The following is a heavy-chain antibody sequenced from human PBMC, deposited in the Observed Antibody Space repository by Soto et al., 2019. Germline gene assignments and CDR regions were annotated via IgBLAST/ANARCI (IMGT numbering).Heavy chain of an antibody. Sequence: GGSLRLSCAASGFTFSSYGMHWVRQAPGKGLEWVAVIWYDGSNKYYADSVKGRFTISRDNSKNTLYLQMNSLRAEDTAVYYCARVTPPYYYEGYYFDYWGQGALVTVSS. CDR1: GFTFSSYG. D-gene: IGHD3-22*01. J-gene: IGHJ4*02. CDR2: IWYDGSNK. V-gene: IGHV3-33*01. CDR3: ARVTPPYYYEGYYFDY.